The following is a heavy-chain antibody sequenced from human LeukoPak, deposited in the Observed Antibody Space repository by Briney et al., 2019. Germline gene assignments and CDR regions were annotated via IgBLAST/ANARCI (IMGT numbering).Heavy chain of an antibody. CDR3: AREVPASYRRSIFGVVISRTYYFDY. CDR1: GFTFSDYY. V-gene: IGHV3-11*04. CDR2: ISSSSSTI. J-gene: IGHJ4*02. D-gene: IGHD3-3*01. Sequence: KPGGSLRLSCAASGFTFSDYYMSWIRQAPGKGLEWVSYISSSSSTIYYADSVKGRFTISRDNAKNSLYLQMNSLRAEDTAVYYCAREVPASYRRSIFGVVISRTYYFDYWGQGTLVTVSS.